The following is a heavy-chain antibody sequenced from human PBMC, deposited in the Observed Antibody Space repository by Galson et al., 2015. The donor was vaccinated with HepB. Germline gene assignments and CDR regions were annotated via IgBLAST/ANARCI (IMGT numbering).Heavy chain of an antibody. CDR2: INAGNGNT. CDR1: GYTFTSYA. D-gene: IGHD3-22*01. V-gene: IGHV1-3*01. CDR3: ARDRDRYYYDSSGYHVYYGMDV. J-gene: IGHJ6*02. Sequence: SVKVSCKASGYTFTSYAMHWVRQAPGQRLEWMGWINAGNGNTKYSQKFQGRVTITRDTSASTAYMELSSLRSEDTAVYYCARDRDRYYYDSSGYHVYYGMDVWGQGTTVTVSS.